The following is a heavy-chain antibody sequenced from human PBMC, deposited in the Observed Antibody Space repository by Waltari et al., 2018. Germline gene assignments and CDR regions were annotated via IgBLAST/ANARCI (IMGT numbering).Heavy chain of an antibody. D-gene: IGHD1-26*01. CDR2: ICYSGST. Sequence: QVQLQESGPGLVKPSETLSLTCTVSGGSISSHYWSWIRQPPGKGLEWIGYICYSGSTNYNPSLKSRVTISVDTSKNQFSLKLSSVTAADTAVYYCARERGIVGSRPDAFDIWGQGTMVTVSS. V-gene: IGHV4-59*11. J-gene: IGHJ3*02. CDR1: GGSISSHY. CDR3: ARERGIVGSRPDAFDI.